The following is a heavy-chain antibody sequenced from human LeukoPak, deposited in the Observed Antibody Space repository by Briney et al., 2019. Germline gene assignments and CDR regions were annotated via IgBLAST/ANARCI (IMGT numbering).Heavy chain of an antibody. CDR3: VRDFPHDYGDYAYFDY. Sequence: PGGSLRLSCAASGFTFSVYYMTWIRQAPGKGLEWVSYITSSGSYTSYADSVKGRFTLSRDNARNSLSLEMSSLRAEDTAVYYCVRDFPHDYGDYAYFDYWGQGTLVTVSS. J-gene: IGHJ4*02. D-gene: IGHD4-17*01. CDR2: ITSSGSYT. CDR1: GFTFSVYY. V-gene: IGHV3-11*05.